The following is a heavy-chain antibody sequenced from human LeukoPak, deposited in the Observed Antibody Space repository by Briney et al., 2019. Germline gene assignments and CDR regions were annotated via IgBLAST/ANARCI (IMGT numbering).Heavy chain of an antibody. CDR2: INHSGGT. J-gene: IGHJ5*02. Sequence: SETLSLTCAVYGGSFSGYYWSWIRQPPGKGLEWIGEINHSGGTNYNPSLKSRVTISVDTSKNQFSLKLSSVTAADTAVYYCARGRYDFWSGYYTGRRGFDPWGQGTLVTVSS. CDR1: GGSFSGYY. V-gene: IGHV4-34*01. D-gene: IGHD3-3*01. CDR3: ARGRYDFWSGYYTGRRGFDP.